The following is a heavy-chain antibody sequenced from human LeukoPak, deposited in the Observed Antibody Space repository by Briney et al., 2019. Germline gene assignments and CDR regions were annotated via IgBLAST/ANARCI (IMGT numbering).Heavy chain of an antibody. J-gene: IGHJ4*02. CDR2: INHSGST. CDR1: GGSFSGYY. D-gene: IGHD2-15*01. Sequence: PSETLSLTCAVYGGSFSGYYWSWIRQPPGKGLEWIGEINHSGSTNYNPSLKSRVTISVDTSKNQFSLKLSSVTAADTAVYHCARGRGRTYFDYWGQGTLVTVSS. V-gene: IGHV4-34*01. CDR3: ARGRGRTYFDY.